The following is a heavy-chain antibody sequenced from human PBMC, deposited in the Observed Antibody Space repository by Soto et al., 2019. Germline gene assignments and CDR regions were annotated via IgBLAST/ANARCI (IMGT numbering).Heavy chain of an antibody. V-gene: IGHV4-34*01. Sequence: GYGWSCIRQPPGKGLEWIGEINHSGNTNYNPSLTSRVTISVDTSKSQFSLKLSSVTAADTAVFYCARGGGDYYMDVWDKGTTVTVSS. CDR1: GYG. J-gene: IGHJ6*03. CDR2: INHSGNT. CDR3: ARGGGDYYMDV. D-gene: IGHD2-21*01.